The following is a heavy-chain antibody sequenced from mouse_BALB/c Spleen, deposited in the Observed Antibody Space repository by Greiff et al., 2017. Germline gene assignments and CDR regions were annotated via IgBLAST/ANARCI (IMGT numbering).Heavy chain of an antibody. J-gene: IGHJ1*01. CDR3: ARDGNWYFDV. D-gene: IGHD2-1*01. Sequence: VQLKESGGDLVKPGGSLKLSCAASGFTFSSYGMSWVRQTPDKRLEWVATISSGGSYTYYPDSVKGRFTISRDNAKNTLYLQMSSLKSEDTAMYYCARDGNWYFDVWGAGTTVTVSS. CDR2: ISSGGSYT. CDR1: GFTFSSYG. V-gene: IGHV5-6*01.